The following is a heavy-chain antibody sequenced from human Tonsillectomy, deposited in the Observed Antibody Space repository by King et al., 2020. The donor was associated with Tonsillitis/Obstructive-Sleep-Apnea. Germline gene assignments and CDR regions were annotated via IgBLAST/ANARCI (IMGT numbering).Heavy chain of an antibody. Sequence: QLVQSGGGLVKPGGSLRLSCAASGFTFSTYPMNWVRQAPGKGLEWVSSISSTSSYIYYADSVKGRFTISRDNDKNSLYLQMNSLGAEDTAVYYCARHQALEASRYDYWGQGTLVTVSS. J-gene: IGHJ4*02. CDR3: ARHQALEASRYDY. V-gene: IGHV3-21*01. CDR2: ISSTSSYI. D-gene: IGHD3-3*01. CDR1: GFTFSTYP.